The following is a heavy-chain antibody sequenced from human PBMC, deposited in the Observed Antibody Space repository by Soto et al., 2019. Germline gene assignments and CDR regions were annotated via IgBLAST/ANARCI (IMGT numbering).Heavy chain of an antibody. CDR2: IYYSGST. CDR1: GGSISSYY. CDR3: ARELGRGEPQPFDI. V-gene: IGHV4-59*01. Sequence: KTSETLSLTCTVSGGSISSYYWSWIRQPPGKGLEWIGYIYYSGSTNYNPSLKSRVTISVDTSKNQFSLKLSSVTAADTAVYYCARELGRGEPQPFDIWGQGTMLTVS. J-gene: IGHJ3*02. D-gene: IGHD3-16*01.